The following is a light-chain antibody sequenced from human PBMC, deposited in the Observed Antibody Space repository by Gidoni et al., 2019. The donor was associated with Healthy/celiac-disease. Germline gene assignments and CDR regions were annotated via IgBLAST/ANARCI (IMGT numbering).Light chain of an antibody. J-gene: IGKJ5*01. Sequence: EVVLTQSPATLSLSPEERATLSCRASQSVSSYLAWYQQKPGQAPRLLIYDASHRATGIPARFSGSGSGTDFTLTISSLEPEDFAVYYCQQRSNWPGITFGQXTRLEIK. CDR3: QQRSNWPGIT. V-gene: IGKV3-11*01. CDR2: DAS. CDR1: QSVSSY.